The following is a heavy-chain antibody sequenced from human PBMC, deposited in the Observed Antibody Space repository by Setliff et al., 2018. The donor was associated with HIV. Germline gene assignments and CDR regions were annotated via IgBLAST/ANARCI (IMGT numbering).Heavy chain of an antibody. V-gene: IGHV1-69*13. CDR3: ARAQYQLLEPPTYNWFDP. D-gene: IGHD2-2*01. CDR2: IIPIYGTP. CDR1: GGTFSSYA. J-gene: IGHJ5*02. Sequence: ASVKVSCKASGGTFSSYAITWVRQAPGQGPEWMGGIIPIYGTPNYAQRFQGRVTITADESTSTAYMDLSSLRSEDTAVYYCARAQYQLLEPPTYNWFDPWGQGTLVTVSS.